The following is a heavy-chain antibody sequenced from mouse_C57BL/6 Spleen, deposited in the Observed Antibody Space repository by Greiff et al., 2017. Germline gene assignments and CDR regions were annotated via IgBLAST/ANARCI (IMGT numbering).Heavy chain of an antibody. CDR3: ARDSDGSSYDWYFDV. CDR2: ISGGGSYT. V-gene: IGHV5-4*01. D-gene: IGHD1-1*01. J-gene: IGHJ1*03. CDR1: GFTFSSYA. Sequence: DVHLVESGGGLVKPGGSLKLSCAASGFTFSSYAMSWVRQTPDKRLEWVATISGGGSYTYYPDNVKGRFTISRDNAKNTLYLQMSTLKSEDTAMYYFARDSDGSSYDWYFDVWGTGTMVTVSA.